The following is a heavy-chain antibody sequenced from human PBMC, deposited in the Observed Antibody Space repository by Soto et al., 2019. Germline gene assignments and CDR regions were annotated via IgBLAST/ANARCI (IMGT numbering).Heavy chain of an antibody. Sequence: QVQLVESGGGVVQPGRSLRLSCAASGFTFSSYGIHWVRQAPGKGLEWVAVISYDGSNKYYADSVKGRFTISRDNSKNTLYLQMNSLRVEDTAVYYCAKVGVAAPFDYWAREPWSPSPQ. V-gene: IGHV3-30*18. CDR1: GFTFSSYG. CDR3: AKVGVAAPFDY. J-gene: IGHJ4*02. D-gene: IGHD6-13*01. CDR2: ISYDGSNK.